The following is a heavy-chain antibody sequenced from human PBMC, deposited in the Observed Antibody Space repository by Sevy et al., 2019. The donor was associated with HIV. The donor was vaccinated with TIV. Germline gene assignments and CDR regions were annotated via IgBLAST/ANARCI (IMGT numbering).Heavy chain of an antibody. CDR2: MTQDRSEK. V-gene: IGHV3-7*01. Sequence: GGSLRLSCVASGFTFSSYWMNWIRQAPGKGLEWVANMTQDRSEKYYADSVKGRFTISRDNAKNSLYLEMNTLRAEDTSVYYCARSGGETWGQGTLVTVSS. CDR3: ARSGGET. D-gene: IGHD3-16*01. CDR1: GFTFSSYW. J-gene: IGHJ5*02.